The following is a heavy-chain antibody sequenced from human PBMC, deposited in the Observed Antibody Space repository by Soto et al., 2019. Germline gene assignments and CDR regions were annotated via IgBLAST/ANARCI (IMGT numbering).Heavy chain of an antibody. CDR2: VYTSAEGGAT. CDR1: GFSVTNAW. J-gene: IGHJ6*02. D-gene: IGHD2-15*01. Sequence: EVQLVDSGGGLVKPGGSLRLSCAASGFSVTNAWMNWVRQAPGKGLEWVGRVYTSAEGGATNYAAPVKGRFTISRDDSNTTVYLQMNSLMTEDTAVYYCTTGSVEGFWGQGTTVTVSS. CDR3: TTGSVEGF. V-gene: IGHV3-15*07.